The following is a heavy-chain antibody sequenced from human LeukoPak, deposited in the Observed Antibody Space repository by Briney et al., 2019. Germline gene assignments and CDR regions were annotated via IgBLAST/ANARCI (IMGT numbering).Heavy chain of an antibody. V-gene: IGHV4-38-2*02. J-gene: IGHJ4*02. CDR3: ARVVPAAILAY. Sequence: PSETLSLTCTVSGYSISSGYYWGWIRQPPGKGLEWIGSIYHSGSTYYNPSLKSRVTISVDTSKNQFSLKLSSVTAADTAVYYCARVVPAAILAYWSQGTLVTVSS. CDR1: GYSISSGYY. CDR2: IYHSGST. D-gene: IGHD2-2*02.